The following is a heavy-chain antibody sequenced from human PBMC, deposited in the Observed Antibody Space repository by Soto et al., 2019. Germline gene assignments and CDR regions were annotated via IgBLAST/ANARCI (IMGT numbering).Heavy chain of an antibody. V-gene: IGHV3-30*18. D-gene: IGHD3-9*01. CDR2: ISYDGSNK. CDR3: AKDLLTTLGYYGMDV. J-gene: IGHJ6*02. Sequence: PGGSLRLSCAASGFTFSSYGMHWVRQAPGKGLEWVAVISYDGSNKYYADSVKGRFTISRDNSKNTLYLQMNSLRAEDTAVYYCAKDLLTTLGYYGMDVWGQGTTVTVSS. CDR1: GFTFSSYG.